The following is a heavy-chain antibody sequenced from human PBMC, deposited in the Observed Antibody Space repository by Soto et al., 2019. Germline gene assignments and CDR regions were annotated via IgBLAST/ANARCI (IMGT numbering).Heavy chain of an antibody. V-gene: IGHV4-34*01. J-gene: IGHJ6*02. CDR1: GGSFSGYY. D-gene: IGHD3-10*01. CDR2: INHSGST. CDR3: ARGPPTPRYYGSGSYYKYYYYYGMDV. Sequence: SETLSLTCAVYGGSFSGYYWSWIRQPPGKGLEWIGEINHSGSTNYNPSLKSRVTRSVDTSKNQFSMKLSSVTAADTAVYYCARGPPTPRYYGSGSYYKYYYYYGMDVWGQGTTVTVSS.